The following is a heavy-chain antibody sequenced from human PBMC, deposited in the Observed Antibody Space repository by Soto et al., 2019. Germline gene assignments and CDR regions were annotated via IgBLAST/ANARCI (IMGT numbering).Heavy chain of an antibody. Sequence: GGSLRLSCAAPGFTFSSYWMSWVRQAPGKGLEWVANIKQDGSEKYYVDSVKGRFTISRDNAKNSLYLQMNSLRAEDTAVYYCARDQAYYYDSSGYPDYWGQGTLVTVSS. CDR2: IKQDGSEK. V-gene: IGHV3-7*03. CDR3: ARDQAYYYDSSGYPDY. J-gene: IGHJ4*02. D-gene: IGHD3-22*01. CDR1: GFTFSSYW.